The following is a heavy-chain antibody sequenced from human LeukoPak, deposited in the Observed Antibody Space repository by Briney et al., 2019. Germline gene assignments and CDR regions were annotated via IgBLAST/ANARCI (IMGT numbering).Heavy chain of an antibody. V-gene: IGHV4-39*01. CDR3: ARAGSYSYYIYY. D-gene: IGHD1-26*01. CDR1: GGSISSSSYY. Sequence: SEPLSLTCTVSGGSISSSSYYWGWIRQPPGKGLEWIGSIYYSGSTYYNPSLKSRVTISVDTSKNQFSLKLSSVTAADTAVYYCARAGSYSYYIYYWGQGTLVTVSS. J-gene: IGHJ4*02. CDR2: IYYSGST.